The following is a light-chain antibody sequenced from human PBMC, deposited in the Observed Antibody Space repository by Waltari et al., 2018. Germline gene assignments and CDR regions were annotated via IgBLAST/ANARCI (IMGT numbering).Light chain of an antibody. CDR1: QTVSSSY. CDR2: GAS. Sequence: IVLTQSPGTLPLSPWVSATLSCRASQTVSSSYLAWYQQKPGQAPRLLIYGASSRATGIPERFSGSGSGTDFSLTVSSLEPEDFAVYYCQQYGNSPCTFGQGTKLEV. CDR3: QQYGNSPCT. J-gene: IGKJ2*02. V-gene: IGKV3-20*01.